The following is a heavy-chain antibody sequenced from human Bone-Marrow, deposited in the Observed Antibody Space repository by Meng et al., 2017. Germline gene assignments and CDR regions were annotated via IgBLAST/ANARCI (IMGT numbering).Heavy chain of an antibody. CDR1: GFTFSSYA. D-gene: IGHD6-13*01. Sequence: GESLKISCAASGFTFSSYAMSWVRQAPGKGLEWVSAISGSGGSTYYADSVKGRFTISRDNSKNTLYLQMNSLRAEDTAVYSCAKFLSRRERLVPRAPLPDYWGQGTLVTVSS. CDR2: ISGSGGST. V-gene: IGHV3-23*01. CDR3: AKFLSRRERLVPRAPLPDY. J-gene: IGHJ4*02.